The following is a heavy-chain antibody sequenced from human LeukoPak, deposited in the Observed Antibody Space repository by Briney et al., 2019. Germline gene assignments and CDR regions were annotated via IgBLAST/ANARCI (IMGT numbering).Heavy chain of an antibody. CDR1: GITLSNYG. Sequence: GGSLRLSCAASGITLSNYGMSWVRQAPGKGLEWVAVISDSGSRTNYADSVKGRFTISRDNPKNTLYLQMNSLRAEDTAVYFCSKRGVAIRVILVGFHKEAYYFDSWGQGALVTVSS. V-gene: IGHV3-23*01. CDR2: ISDSGSRT. CDR3: SKRGVAIRVILVGFHKEAYYFDS. J-gene: IGHJ4*02. D-gene: IGHD2-21*01.